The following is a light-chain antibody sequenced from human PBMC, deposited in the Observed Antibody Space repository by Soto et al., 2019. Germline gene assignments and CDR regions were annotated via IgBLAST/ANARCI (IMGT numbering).Light chain of an antibody. CDR2: AAS. CDR1: QSISSY. V-gene: IGKV1-39*01. CDR3: QQGYSISWT. J-gene: IGKJ1*01. Sequence: DIQMTQSPSSLSASVVDRVTITCLASQSISSYLNWYQQKPGKAPKLLIYAASSLQSGVPSRFSGSGSGTDFTLTISSLQPEDFATYYCQQGYSISWTFGQGTKVDIK.